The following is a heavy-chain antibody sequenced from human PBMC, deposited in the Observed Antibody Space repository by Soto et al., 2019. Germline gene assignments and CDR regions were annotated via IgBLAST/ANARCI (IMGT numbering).Heavy chain of an antibody. CDR3: AKDTAAAGTWYDY. D-gene: IGHD6-13*01. Sequence: GGSLRLSCAASGFTFDDYTMHWVRQAPGKGLEWVSLISWDGGSTYYADSVKGRFTISRDNSKNSLYLQMNSLRTEDTALYYCAKDTAAAGTWYDYWGQGTLVTVSS. CDR2: ISWDGGST. V-gene: IGHV3-43*01. CDR1: GFTFDDYT. J-gene: IGHJ4*02.